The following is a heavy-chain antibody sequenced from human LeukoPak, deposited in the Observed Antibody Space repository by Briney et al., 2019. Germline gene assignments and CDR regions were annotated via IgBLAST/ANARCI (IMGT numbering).Heavy chain of an antibody. CDR3: ARGRSNYYGMDV. J-gene: IGHJ6*02. CDR2: IYYNGNT. D-gene: IGHD1-26*01. V-gene: IGHV4-59*01. Sequence: GSLRLSCVASGFTFSNYNMNWVRQAPGKGLEWIGYIYYNGNTNYSPSLKSRVTMSVDTSKNLFSLKVSSVTAADTAVYYCARGRSNYYGMDVWGQGTTVTVSS. CDR1: GFTFSNYN.